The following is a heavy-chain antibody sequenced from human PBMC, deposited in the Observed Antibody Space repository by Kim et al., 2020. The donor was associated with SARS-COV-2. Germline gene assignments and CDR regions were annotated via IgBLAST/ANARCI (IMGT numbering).Heavy chain of an antibody. CDR3: AKARGYCFGGVCPPPGMDV. V-gene: IGHV3-33*06. D-gene: IGHD2-8*02. CDR2: IWYDGTEK. CDR1: GFSFHNYV. Sequence: GGSLRLSCAASGFSFHNYVMTWVRQSPGKGLEWVAEIWYDGTEKSVDFVKGRFSVSRDNSKNIVYLQMNSLRVEDTAVYYCAKARGYCFGGVCPPPGMDVWGQGTTVTVS. J-gene: IGHJ6*02.